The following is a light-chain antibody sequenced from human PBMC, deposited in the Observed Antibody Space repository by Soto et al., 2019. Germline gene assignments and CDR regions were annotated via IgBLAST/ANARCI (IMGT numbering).Light chain of an antibody. CDR3: QQYGGSRT. CDR1: QSVSNNY. J-gene: IGKJ1*01. Sequence: EIVLTQSPGPLSLSPGERDTLSCRASQSVSNNYLAWLQQKPGQAPSLLISGASTRATGVPDRFSGSGSGTDFTLTISRLESEDFAVYYCQQYGGSRTFGQGTKVDI. CDR2: GAS. V-gene: IGKV3-20*01.